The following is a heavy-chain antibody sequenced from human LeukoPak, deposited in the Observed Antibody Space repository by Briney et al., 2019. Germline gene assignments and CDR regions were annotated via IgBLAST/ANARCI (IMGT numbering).Heavy chain of an antibody. D-gene: IGHD2-21*01. Sequence: PGGSLRLSCAASGFTFSSYAMSWVRQAPGKGLEWVSGISGSGGSTDYVDSVKGRFTISRDNSKNTLYLQMNSLRAEDTAVYYCAKGGPTPGPYCGGDCYLFDYWGQGTLVTVSS. CDR3: AKGGPTPGPYCGGDCYLFDY. V-gene: IGHV3-23*01. J-gene: IGHJ4*02. CDR2: ISGSGGST. CDR1: GFTFSSYA.